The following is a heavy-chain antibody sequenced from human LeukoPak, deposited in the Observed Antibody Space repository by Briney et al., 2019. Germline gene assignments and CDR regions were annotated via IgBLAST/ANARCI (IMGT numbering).Heavy chain of an antibody. CDR3: ATELRWKDH. CDR1: GYTFTSYD. V-gene: IGHV1-8*01. Sequence: ASVTVSCKASGYTFTSYDINWVRQATGQGLEWMGYMKPNSGNTGYAQKFQGRVTMTRDTSISTAYMELSSLTSEDAAVYYCATELRWKDHWGQGTLVTVSS. CDR2: MKPNSGNT. J-gene: IGHJ4*02. D-gene: IGHD4-23*01.